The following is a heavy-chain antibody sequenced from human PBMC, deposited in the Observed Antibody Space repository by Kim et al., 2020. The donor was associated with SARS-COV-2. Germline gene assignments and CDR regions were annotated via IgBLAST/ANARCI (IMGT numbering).Heavy chain of an antibody. CDR1: GSYI. CDR3: ATEGGTSGRCGYFDS. CDR2: MSFDGFSK. Sequence: GGSLRLSCVTSGSYIIHWVRQAPGKGLEWVAAMSFDGFSKYFVDPVKGRFTISRDDSKNTAYLELNSLRDEDSAVYYCATEGGTSGRCGYFDSWGQGTL. J-gene: IGHJ4*02. D-gene: IGHD2-15*01. V-gene: IGHV3-30-3*01.